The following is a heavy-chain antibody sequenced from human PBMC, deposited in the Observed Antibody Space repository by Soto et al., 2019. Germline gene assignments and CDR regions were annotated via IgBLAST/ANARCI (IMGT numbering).Heavy chain of an antibody. V-gene: IGHV3-9*01. Sequence: GGSLRLSCAVSGFTFDDNAMHWVRQAPEKGLEWVSGINWKSDIGYADSVKGRFTISRDNAKNSLYLQMNSLRAEDTAVYYCARVPGPFIAVAGQDYWGQGTLVTVSS. D-gene: IGHD6-19*01. J-gene: IGHJ4*02. CDR1: GFTFDDNA. CDR2: INWKSDI. CDR3: ARVPGPFIAVAGQDY.